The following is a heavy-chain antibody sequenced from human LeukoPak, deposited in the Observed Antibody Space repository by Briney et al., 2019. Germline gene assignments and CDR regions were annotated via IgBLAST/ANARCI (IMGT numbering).Heavy chain of an antibody. D-gene: IGHD3-22*01. V-gene: IGHV4-61*02. CDR1: GASITSGYYY. CDR2: ISTSGST. Sequence: PSETLSLTCTVSGASITSGYYYWSWIRQPAGKGLEWIGRISTSGSTNYNPSLRSRVTISVDTSKNQFSLKLSSVTAADTAVYYCARDPLGKDYDSSGYDFWGQGTLVTVSS. CDR3: ARDPLGKDYDSSGYDF. J-gene: IGHJ4*02.